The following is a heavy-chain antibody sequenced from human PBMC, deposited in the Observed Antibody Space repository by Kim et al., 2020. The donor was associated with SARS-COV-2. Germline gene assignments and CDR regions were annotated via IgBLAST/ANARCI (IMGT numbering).Heavy chain of an antibody. D-gene: IGHD3-10*01. CDR2: INPSGGTT. CDR1: GYTFTNYY. CDR3: GRDGILWFGETPHYYGLDV. V-gene: IGHV1-46*01. J-gene: IGHJ6*02. Sequence: ASVKVSCKASGYTFTNYYMHWVRQAPGQGLEWMGIINPSGGTTNHAQKFQGRVTMTRDTSTNTVYMELSSLRSEDTAVYYCGRDGILWFGETPHYYGLDVWGQGTTVTVSS.